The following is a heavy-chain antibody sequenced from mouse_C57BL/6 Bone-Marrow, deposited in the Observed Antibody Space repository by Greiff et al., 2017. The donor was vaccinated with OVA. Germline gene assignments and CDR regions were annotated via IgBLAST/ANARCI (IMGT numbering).Heavy chain of an antibody. D-gene: IGHD1-1*01. V-gene: IGHV1-22*01. CDR3: ARKMDYYGIRAWFAY. Sequence: EVQLQQSGPELVKPGASVKMSCKASGYTFTDYNMHWVKQSHGKSLEWIGYINPNNGGTSYNQKFKGKATLTVNKSSITSYMALRSLTSEDSAVYYCARKMDYYGIRAWFAYWGQGTLVTVSA. J-gene: IGHJ3*01. CDR1: GYTFTDYN. CDR2: INPNNGGT.